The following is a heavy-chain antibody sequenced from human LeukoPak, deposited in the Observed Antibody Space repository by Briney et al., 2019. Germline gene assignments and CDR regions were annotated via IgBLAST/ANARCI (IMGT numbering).Heavy chain of an antibody. CDR2: IYYSGST. CDR3: ARGIAPTIKSGYFHH. J-gene: IGHJ1*01. Sequence: SETLSLTCTVSGGSISSSSYYWGWGRQPPGKGVEWIGSIYYSGSTYYNPSLKSRVTISVDTSKNQFSLKLSSVAAADTAVYYCARGIAPTIKSGYFHHWGQGTLVTVSS. CDR1: GGSISSSSYY. V-gene: IGHV4-39*07. D-gene: IGHD2-15*01.